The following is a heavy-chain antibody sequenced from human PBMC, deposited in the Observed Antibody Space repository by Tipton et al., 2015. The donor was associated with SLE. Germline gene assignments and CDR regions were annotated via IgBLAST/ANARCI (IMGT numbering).Heavy chain of an antibody. CDR3: ARVYSSGGCAH. Sequence: LRLSCAVSGYSISSGYYWGWIRQPPGKGLEWIGSIYHSGSTYYNPSLKSRVTISVDTSKSQFSLKLSSVTAADTAVYYCARVYSSGGCAHWGQGTLVTVYS. J-gene: IGHJ4*02. CDR2: IYHSGST. V-gene: IGHV4-38-2*01. CDR1: GYSISSGYY. D-gene: IGHD6-19*01.